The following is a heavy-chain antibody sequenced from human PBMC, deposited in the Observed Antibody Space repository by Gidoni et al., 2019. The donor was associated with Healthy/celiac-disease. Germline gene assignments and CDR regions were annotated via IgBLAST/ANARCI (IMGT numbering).Heavy chain of an antibody. V-gene: IGHV1-69*01. CDR1: GRTFSSYA. D-gene: IGHD5-18*01. J-gene: IGHJ5*02. Sequence: QVQLVQSGAEVKKPGSSVTVSCKASGRTFSSYAISWVRQAPGQGLEWMGGIIPIFGTANYAQKFQGRVTITADESTSTAYMELSSLRSEDTAVYYCATHVDTAMSPWDDPWGQGTLVTVSS. CDR2: IIPIFGTA. CDR3: ATHVDTAMSPWDDP.